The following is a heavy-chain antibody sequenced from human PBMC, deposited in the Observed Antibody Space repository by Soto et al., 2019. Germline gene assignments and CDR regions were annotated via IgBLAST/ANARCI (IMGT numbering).Heavy chain of an antibody. CDR1: GASISSGSYY. D-gene: IGHD4-4*01. V-gene: IGHV4-31*03. J-gene: IGHJ4*02. CDR2: ISNSGST. CDR3: ARAVYSNHVY. Sequence: PSETLSLTCTVSGASISSGSYYWSWFRQLPGKGLEWIGYISNSGSTYYNPSLKSRVTISVDTSKNQFSLRVSSVTAADTAVYYCARAVYSNHVYWGQGTLVTVSS.